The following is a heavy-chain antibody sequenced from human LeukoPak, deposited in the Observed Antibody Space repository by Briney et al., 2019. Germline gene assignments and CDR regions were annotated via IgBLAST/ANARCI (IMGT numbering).Heavy chain of an antibody. CDR2: ISNDGTNK. CDR1: GFTFSSYA. V-gene: IGHV3-30-3*01. CDR3: ARASGPFDY. D-gene: IGHD3-10*01. J-gene: IGHJ4*02. Sequence: GGSLRLSCAASGFTFSSYAMHWVRQAPGKGLEWVAVISNDGTNKYHADSVKGRFTISRDNSKNTLYLQMNSLRVEDTAVYSCARASGPFDYWGQGTLVTVSS.